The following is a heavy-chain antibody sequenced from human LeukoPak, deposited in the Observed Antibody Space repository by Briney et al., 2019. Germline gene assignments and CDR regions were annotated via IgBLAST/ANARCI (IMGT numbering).Heavy chain of an antibody. CDR1: GFTFRSCW. CDR3: ARSPDGFDY. CDR2: IKQDGSEK. D-gene: IGHD4-17*01. V-gene: IGHV3-7*01. J-gene: IGHJ4*02. Sequence: GGSLRLSCAASGFTFRSCWMSWVRQAPGKGLEWVANIKQDGSEKYYVDSVKGRFTISRDNAKNSLYLQMNSLRAEDTAMYYCARSPDGFDYWGQGTLVTVSS.